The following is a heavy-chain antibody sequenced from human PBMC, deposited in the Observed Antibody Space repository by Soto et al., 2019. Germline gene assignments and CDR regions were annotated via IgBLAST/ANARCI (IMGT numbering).Heavy chain of an antibody. CDR2: IIPKLVSA. CDR3: ARGGDGYNFGGVY. D-gene: IGHD2-21*01. CDR1: GGGNLRDYR. J-gene: IGHJ4*02. Sequence: VQLVQSGAEVKEPGSSVKVSCKASGGGNLRDYRTTWVRRAPGQGLEWMGGIIPKLVSANYAQNFQGRVTVTADESTNTVYMELRSLRSDAAAVYYCARGGDGYNFGGVYWGQGTPVTVSS. V-gene: IGHV1-69*01.